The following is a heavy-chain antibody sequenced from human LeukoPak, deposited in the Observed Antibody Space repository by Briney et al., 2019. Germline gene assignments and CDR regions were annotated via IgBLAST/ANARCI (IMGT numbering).Heavy chain of an antibody. Sequence: GGSLRLSCAASGFTFSSYSMNWVRQAPGKGLEWVSSISSSSSYIYYADSVKGRLTISRDNAKNSLYLQMNSLRAEDTAVYYCARDKGVGISYYYYYMDVWGKGTTVTISS. CDR2: ISSSSSYI. CDR1: GFTFSSYS. CDR3: ARDKGVGISYYYYYMDV. D-gene: IGHD3-3*01. V-gene: IGHV3-21*01. J-gene: IGHJ6*03.